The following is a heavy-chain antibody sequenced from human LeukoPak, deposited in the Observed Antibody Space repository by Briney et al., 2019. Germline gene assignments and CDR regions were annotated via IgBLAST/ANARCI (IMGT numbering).Heavy chain of an antibody. CDR2: IYPGDSET. J-gene: IGHJ4*02. CDR1: GYRFSNYR. Sequence: GESLKISCKGSGYRFSNYRLAWVRQMPGKGLEWMGIIYPGDSETTYSPSFQGHVTISADKSVTTASLQWSSLKPSDTAIYYCARLDEGFYYDGYGYNFWGQGTLVTVSS. V-gene: IGHV5-51*01. D-gene: IGHD3-22*01. CDR3: ARLDEGFYYDGYGYNF.